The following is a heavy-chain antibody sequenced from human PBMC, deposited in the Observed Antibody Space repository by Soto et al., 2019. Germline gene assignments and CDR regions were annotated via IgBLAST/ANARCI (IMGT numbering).Heavy chain of an antibody. V-gene: IGHV2-5*02. J-gene: IGHJ3*02. Sequence: QITLKESGPTLVKPTQTLTLTCTFSGFSLSTSGVGVGWIRQPPGKALEWLALIYWDDDKRYSPSLKSRLTNTKDTSKNQVLLTMTNMDPADTATYCCALIERDGYNSDAFDIWGQGTMVTVSS. CDR1: GFSLSTSGVG. CDR3: ALIERDGYNSDAFDI. D-gene: IGHD5-12*01. CDR2: IYWDDDK.